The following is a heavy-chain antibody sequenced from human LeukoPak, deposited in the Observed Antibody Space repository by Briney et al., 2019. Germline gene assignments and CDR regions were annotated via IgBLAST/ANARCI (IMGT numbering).Heavy chain of an antibody. CDR1: GFIFSSYA. CDR3: ARDKDYVRYYYMDV. Sequence: GGSLRLSYAASGFIFSSYAMHWVRQAPGKGLEWVAILSYDGNNKYYADSVKGRFTISRDNSKNALYLQMNCLRAEDTAVYYCARDKDYVRYYYMDVWGKGTTVTVSS. J-gene: IGHJ6*03. V-gene: IGHV3-30*04. D-gene: IGHD3-16*01. CDR2: LSYDGNNK.